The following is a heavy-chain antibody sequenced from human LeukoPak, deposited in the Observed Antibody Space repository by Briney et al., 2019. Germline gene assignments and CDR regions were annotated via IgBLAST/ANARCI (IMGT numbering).Heavy chain of an antibody. CDR2: IYPGDSDT. D-gene: IGHD3-3*01. J-gene: IGHJ4*02. CDR3: AREYDFWSGYYPFDY. CDR1: GYSFTSYW. V-gene: IGHV5-51*01. Sequence: GESLKISCKGSGYSFTSYWIGWVRQMPGKGLEWMGIIYPGDSDTRYSPSFQGQVTISADESISTAYLQWSSLKASDTAMYYCAREYDFWSGYYPFDYWGQGTLVTVSS.